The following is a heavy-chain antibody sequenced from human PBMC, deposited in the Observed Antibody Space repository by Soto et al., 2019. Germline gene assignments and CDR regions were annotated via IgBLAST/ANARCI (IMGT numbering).Heavy chain of an antibody. Sequence: EVQLVESGGGLVQPGGSLRLSCAASGFTFSSSWMHWVRQVPGKGLVWVSRINSDGSTTQYADSVRGRFTISRDNAKNTLFLEVNSLTIEDTAVYFCACLPMPRGTCDFWGQGTRVTVSS. CDR1: GFTFSSSW. J-gene: IGHJ4*02. CDR2: INSDGSTT. D-gene: IGHD3-10*01. V-gene: IGHV3-74*03. CDR3: ACLPMPRGTCDF.